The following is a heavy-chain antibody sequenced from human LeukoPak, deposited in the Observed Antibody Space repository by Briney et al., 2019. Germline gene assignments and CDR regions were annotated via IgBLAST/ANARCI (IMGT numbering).Heavy chain of an antibody. CDR2: ISGGGANT. CDR1: GFTFNDYY. D-gene: IGHD1-14*01. Sequence: PGGSLRLSCAASGFTFNDYYMSWVRQAPGKGLEWVSSISGGGANTYYADSVKGRFTISRDNSKNTLSLLMDSLRAEDTAVYYCARRRDEALDYWGQGTLVTVSS. J-gene: IGHJ4*02. V-gene: IGHV3-23*01. CDR3: ARRRDEALDY.